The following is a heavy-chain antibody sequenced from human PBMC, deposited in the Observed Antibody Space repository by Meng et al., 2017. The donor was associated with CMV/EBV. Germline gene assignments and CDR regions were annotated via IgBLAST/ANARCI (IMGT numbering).Heavy chain of an antibody. V-gene: IGHV1-18*01. CDR2: ISAYNGNT. CDR1: GYTFTSYG. Sequence: ASVKVSCKASGYTFTSYGISWVRQAPGQGLEWMGWISAYNGNTNYAQKFQGRVTITTDESTSTAYMELSSLRSEDTAVYYCARSLIVATTAFDYWGQGTLVTVSS. D-gene: IGHD5-12*01. CDR3: ARSLIVATTAFDY. J-gene: IGHJ4*02.